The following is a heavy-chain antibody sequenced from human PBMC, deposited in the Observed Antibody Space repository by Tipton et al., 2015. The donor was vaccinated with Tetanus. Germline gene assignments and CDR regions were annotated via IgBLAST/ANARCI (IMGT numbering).Heavy chain of an antibody. CDR1: GYTFTGYY. J-gene: IGHJ6*02. Sequence: QLVQSGAEMKKPGASVKVSCKASGYTFTGYYIYWVRQAPGQGLEWMGWIDPNSGGTVYAQKFQGRVTRTRDTSISTGYMELRSLRSDDTAVYYCARDRGEYISYGMDVWGPGTTVTVS. V-gene: IGHV1-2*02. D-gene: IGHD4-17*01. CDR3: ARDRGEYISYGMDV. CDR2: IDPNSGGT.